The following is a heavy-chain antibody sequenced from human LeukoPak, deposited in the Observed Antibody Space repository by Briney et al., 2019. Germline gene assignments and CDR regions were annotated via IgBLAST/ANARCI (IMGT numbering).Heavy chain of an antibody. Sequence: ASVKVSCKASGYTFTSYDINWVRQATGQGLEWMGIINPSGGSTSYAQKFQGRVTMTRDTSTSTVYMELSSLRSEDTAVYYCARALDYYDSSGYPNYWGQGTLVTVSS. CDR3: ARALDYYDSSGYPNY. J-gene: IGHJ4*02. V-gene: IGHV1-46*01. CDR1: GYTFTSYD. D-gene: IGHD3-22*01. CDR2: INPSGGST.